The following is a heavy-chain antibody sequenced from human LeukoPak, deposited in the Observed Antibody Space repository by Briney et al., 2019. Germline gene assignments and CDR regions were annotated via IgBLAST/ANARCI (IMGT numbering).Heavy chain of an antibody. Sequence: PSETLSLTCTVSGGSISSSSYYWGWIRQPPGKGLEWIGSIYYSGSTYYNPSLKSRITISVDTSKNQFSLKLSSVTAADTAVYYCARRGGDSSSWYHWFDPWGQGTLVTVSS. J-gene: IGHJ5*02. CDR1: GGSISSSSYY. CDR3: ARRGGDSSSWYHWFDP. D-gene: IGHD6-13*01. CDR2: IYYSGST. V-gene: IGHV4-39*01.